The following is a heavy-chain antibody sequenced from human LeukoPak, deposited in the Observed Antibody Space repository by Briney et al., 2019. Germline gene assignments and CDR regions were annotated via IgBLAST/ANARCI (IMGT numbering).Heavy chain of an antibody. D-gene: IGHD3-10*01. CDR1: GYTFTSYG. CDR3: GRGFGPHPGGGAFDI. CDR2: ISAYNGNT. Sequence: GASVKVSCKASGYTFTSYGTSWVRQAPGQGLEWMGWISAYNGNTNYAQKLQGRVTMTTDTSTSTAYMELRSLRSDDTAVYYCGRGFGPHPGGGAFDIWGQGTMVTVSS. V-gene: IGHV1-18*01. J-gene: IGHJ3*02.